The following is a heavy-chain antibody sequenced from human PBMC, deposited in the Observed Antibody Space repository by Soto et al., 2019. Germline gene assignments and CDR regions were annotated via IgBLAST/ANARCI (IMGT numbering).Heavy chain of an antibody. V-gene: IGHV1-69*02. CDR3: ATSYGSGSAHFDY. Sequence: QVQLVQSGAEVKMPGSSVKVSCTASGGTFTSYTFSWVRQVPGQGLEWMGRIIPILRMADYAQKFQGRVTIHAVESTSTVYMKLSSLKSEDTAVYYCATSYGSGSAHFDYWGQGTLVTVS. J-gene: IGHJ4*02. CDR1: GGTFTSYT. CDR2: IIPILRMA. D-gene: IGHD3-10*01.